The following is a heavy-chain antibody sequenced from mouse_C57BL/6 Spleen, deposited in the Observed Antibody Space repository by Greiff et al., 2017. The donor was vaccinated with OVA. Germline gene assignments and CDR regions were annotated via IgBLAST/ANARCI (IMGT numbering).Heavy chain of an antibody. J-gene: IGHJ1*03. CDR1: GYTFTSYW. Sequence: QVHVKQSGAELVKPGASVKLSCKASGYTFTSYWMQWVKQRPGQGLEWIGEIDPSDSYTKYNQKFKGKATLTVDTSSSTAYMQLSSLTSEDSAVYYCARSAGTRRYFDVWGTGTTVTVSS. CDR2: IDPSDSYT. CDR3: ARSAGTRRYFDV. D-gene: IGHD4-1*01. V-gene: IGHV1-50*01.